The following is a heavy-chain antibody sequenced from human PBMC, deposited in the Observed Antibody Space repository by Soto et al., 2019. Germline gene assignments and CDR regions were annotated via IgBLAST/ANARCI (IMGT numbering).Heavy chain of an antibody. CDR2: FDPEDGET. CDR3: ATALDGSGSPYYFDY. CDR1: GYTLTELS. D-gene: IGHD3-10*01. V-gene: IGHV1-24*01. Sequence: ASVKVSCKVSGYTLTELSMHWVRQAPGKGLEWMGGFDPEDGETIYAQKFQGRVTMTEDTSTSTVYMELSSLRSEDTAVYYCATALDGSGSPYYFDYWGQGTLVTVSS. J-gene: IGHJ4*02.